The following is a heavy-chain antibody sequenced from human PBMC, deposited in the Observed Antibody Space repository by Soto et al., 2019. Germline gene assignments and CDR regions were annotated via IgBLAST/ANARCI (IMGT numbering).Heavy chain of an antibody. J-gene: IGHJ6*02. D-gene: IGHD6-19*01. CDR3: AREREELSSGWPSYGMDV. V-gene: IGHV3-48*03. CDR2: ISSSGSTI. Sequence: GSLRLSCAASGFTFSSYEMNWVRQAPGKGLEWVSYISSSGSTIYYADSVKGRFTISRDNAKNSLYLQMNSLRAEDTAVYYCAREREELSSGWPSYGMDVWGQGTTVSVS. CDR1: GFTFSSYE.